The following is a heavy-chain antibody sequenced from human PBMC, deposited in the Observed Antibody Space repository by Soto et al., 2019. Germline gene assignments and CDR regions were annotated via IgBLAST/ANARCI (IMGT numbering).Heavy chain of an antibody. D-gene: IGHD2-15*01. CDR3: TKIGRSGGSGPNWFDP. Sequence: GGSLRLSCAASGFTFNSYVMSWVRQAPGKGLEWVSGISGSGSDTYYADSVKGRFTISRDNSKNTLYLQMNSLRAEDAALYYCTKIGRSGGSGPNWFDPWGQGTLVTVSS. J-gene: IGHJ5*02. CDR1: GFTFNSYV. V-gene: IGHV3-23*01. CDR2: ISGSGSDT.